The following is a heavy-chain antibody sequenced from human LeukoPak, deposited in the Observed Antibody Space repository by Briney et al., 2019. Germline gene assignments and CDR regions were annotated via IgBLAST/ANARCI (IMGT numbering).Heavy chain of an antibody. CDR1: GYTFTGYY. J-gene: IGHJ4*02. CDR2: INPNSGGT. Sequence: ASVKVSCKASGYTFTGYYMHWVRQAPGQGLEWMGWINPNSGGTNYAQKFQGRVTMTRDTSISTVYMELSRLRSDDTAVYYCAREMGEYYDILTGYFPFDYWSQGTLVTVSS. D-gene: IGHD3-9*01. CDR3: AREMGEYYDILTGYFPFDY. V-gene: IGHV1-2*02.